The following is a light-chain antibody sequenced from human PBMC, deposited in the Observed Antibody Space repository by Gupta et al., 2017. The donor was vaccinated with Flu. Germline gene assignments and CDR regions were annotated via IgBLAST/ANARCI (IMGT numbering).Light chain of an antibody. J-gene: IGLJ3*02. CDR3: CSYAGDYSFGV. CDR1: STDVGAYIY. Sequence: HSALTQPRSVSGSPGQSVTISCTGTSTDVGAYIYVSWYQQHPDKAPKLMLYDVSKRPSGVPDRFSGSKSGNTASRTISGLQAEDEADYYCCSYAGDYSFGVFGGGTKLTVL. CDR2: DVS. V-gene: IGLV2-11*01.